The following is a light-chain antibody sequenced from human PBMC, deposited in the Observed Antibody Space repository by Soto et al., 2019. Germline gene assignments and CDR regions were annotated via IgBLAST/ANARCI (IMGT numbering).Light chain of an antibody. CDR3: CSYVGSFAYV. V-gene: IGLV2-11*01. Sequence: ALTQPRSVSGSPGRSVTISCTGTSSDIGGYNYVSWYQQHPGKAPQLMIYDVSKRPSGVPDRFSGSKSGSTASLTISGLQAEDEADYYCCSYVGSFAYVFGAGTKVTVL. J-gene: IGLJ1*01. CDR1: SSDIGGYNY. CDR2: DVS.